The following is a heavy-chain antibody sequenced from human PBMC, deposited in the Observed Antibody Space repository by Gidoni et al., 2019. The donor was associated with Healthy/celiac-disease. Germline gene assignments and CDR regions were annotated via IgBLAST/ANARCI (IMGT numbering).Heavy chain of an antibody. Sequence: RQMPAKGLEWMGIIYPGDSDTRYSPSFQGQVTISADKSISTAYLQWSSLKASDTAMYYCALTRVGSPFGYWGQGTLVTVSS. D-gene: IGHD1-26*01. CDR3: ALTRVGSPFGY. CDR2: IYPGDSDT. V-gene: IGHV5-51*01. J-gene: IGHJ4*02.